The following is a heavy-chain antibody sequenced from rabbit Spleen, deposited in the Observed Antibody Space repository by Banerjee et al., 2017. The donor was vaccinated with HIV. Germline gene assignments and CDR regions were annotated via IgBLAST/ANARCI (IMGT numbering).Heavy chain of an antibody. Sequence: QSLEESGGDLVKPGASLTLTCKASGLDFSSGYYMCWVRQAPGKGLEWIGCIYTGSGSAYYASWVNGRFTISRNTNQNMVTLQMTSLTAADTATYFCARDLVGSDMYMGFALWGQGTLVTVS. CDR3: ARDLVGSDMYMGFAL. J-gene: IGHJ4*01. CDR2: IYTGSGSA. V-gene: IGHV1S40*01. CDR1: GLDFSSGYY. D-gene: IGHD4-2*01.